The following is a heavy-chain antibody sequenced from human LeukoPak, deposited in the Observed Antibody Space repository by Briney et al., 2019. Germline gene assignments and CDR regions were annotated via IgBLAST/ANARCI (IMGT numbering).Heavy chain of an antibody. CDR2: IYPGDSDT. V-gene: IGHV5-51*01. J-gene: IGHJ5*02. Sequence: GESLKISCKGSGYSFTSYWIGWVRQMPGKGLERMGIIYPGDSDTRYSPSFQGQVTISADKSISTAYLQWSSLKASDTAMYYCARRGIAAGNWFDPWGQGTLVTVSS. CDR3: ARRGIAAGNWFDP. CDR1: GYSFTSYW. D-gene: IGHD6-13*01.